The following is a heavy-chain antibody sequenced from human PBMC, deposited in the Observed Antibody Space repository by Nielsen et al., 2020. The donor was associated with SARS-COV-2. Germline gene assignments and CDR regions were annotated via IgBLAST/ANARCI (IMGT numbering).Heavy chain of an antibody. D-gene: IGHD7-27*01. V-gene: IGHV4-4*02. CDR3: ARDCSCGLGSSPSYYFDY. CDR1: GGSLSSNNW. Sequence: SETLSLTCAVSGGSLSSNNWWSWVRQPPGKGLEWIGEIYHRGSTNYSPSLKTRVTISVDKSKNQFSLELRSVTAADTAVYYCARDCSCGLGSSPSYYFDYWGQGTLVTVSS. CDR2: IYHRGST. J-gene: IGHJ4*02.